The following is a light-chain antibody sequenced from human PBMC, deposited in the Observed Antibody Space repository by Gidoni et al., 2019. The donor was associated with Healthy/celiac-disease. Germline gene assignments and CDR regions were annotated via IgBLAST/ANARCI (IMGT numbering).Light chain of an antibody. CDR1: SGHSSYA. J-gene: IGLJ3*02. CDR2: LNSDGSH. Sequence: LVLTQSPSASASLGASVKLTCTLSSGHSSYAIAWHQQQPEKGPRYLMKLNSDGSHSKGDGIPDRFSGSSSGAERHLTISSRQSEDEADYYCQTWGTGIWVFGGGTKLTVL. V-gene: IGLV4-69*01. CDR3: QTWGTGIWV.